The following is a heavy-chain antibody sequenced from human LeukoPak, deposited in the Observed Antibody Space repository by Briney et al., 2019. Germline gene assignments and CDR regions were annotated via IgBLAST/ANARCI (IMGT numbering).Heavy chain of an antibody. CDR2: ISDYNGNT. Sequence: GASVKVSCKASGYTFTSYGISWVRQAPGQGLEWMGWISDYNGNTDYAQKFQGRVTMTTDTSTSTAYIEVRSLRSDDTAVYYCARAYSGSYYYYWGQGTLVTVSS. J-gene: IGHJ4*02. CDR1: GYTFTSYG. V-gene: IGHV1-18*01. CDR3: ARAYSGSYYYY. D-gene: IGHD1-26*01.